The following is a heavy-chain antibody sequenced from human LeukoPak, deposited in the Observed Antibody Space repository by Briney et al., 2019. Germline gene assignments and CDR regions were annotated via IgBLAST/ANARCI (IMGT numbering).Heavy chain of an antibody. CDR1: GGSINNYY. V-gene: IGHV4-59*08. J-gene: IGHJ4*02. D-gene: IGHD3-10*01. CDR2: IYYNGNT. Sequence: SDTLSLTCTVSGGSINNYYWSWIRQPPGKGLEWIGYIYYNGNTNYNPSLKSRVTISVDTSKNQFSLNLSSVTAADTAMYYCTRQGSYFSYWGQGTLVTVSS. CDR3: TRQGSYFSY.